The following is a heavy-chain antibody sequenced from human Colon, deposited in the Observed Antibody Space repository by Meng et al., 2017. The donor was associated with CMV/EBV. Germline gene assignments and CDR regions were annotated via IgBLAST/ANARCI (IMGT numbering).Heavy chain of an antibody. V-gene: IGHV3-30*02. J-gene: IGHJ4*02. CDR1: GFTFSSYG. D-gene: IGHD2-2*02. CDR2: IRYDGTNK. Sequence: GESLKISCAASGFTFSSYGMHWVRQAPGKGLEWVAFIRYDGTNKYYADSVKGRFTISRDNSKNTLYLQMNSLRAEDTAVYYCAKDGGYCSSNSCYNNPVDYWGQGTLVTVSS. CDR3: AKDGGYCSSNSCYNNPVDY.